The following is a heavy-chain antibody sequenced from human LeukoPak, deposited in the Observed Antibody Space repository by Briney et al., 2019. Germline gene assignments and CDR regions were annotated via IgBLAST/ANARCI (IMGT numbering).Heavy chain of an antibody. D-gene: IGHD3-10*01. V-gene: IGHV4-34*01. CDR3: ARLRGSGSYYPYYYYMDV. CDR1: GGSLSGYY. J-gene: IGHJ6*03. CDR2: MNHGGST. Sequence: SETLSLTCAVYGGSLSGYYWSWIRQSPGKGLEWIGEMNHGGSTNYNPSLKSRVTISVDTSKNQSSLKLSSVTAADTAVYYCARLRGSGSYYPYYYYMDVWGKGTTVTISS.